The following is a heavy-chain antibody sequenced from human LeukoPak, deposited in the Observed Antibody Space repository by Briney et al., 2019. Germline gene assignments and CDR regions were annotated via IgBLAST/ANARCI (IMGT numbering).Heavy chain of an antibody. CDR2: INPNSGGT. CDR1: GYTFTGYY. J-gene: IGHJ5*02. Sequence: ASVKVPCKASGYTFTGYYMHWVRQAPGQGLEWMGWINPNSGGTNYAQKFQGRVTMTRDTSISTAYMELSRLRSDDTAVYYCASLELWFGELLSPSWGQGTLVTVSS. D-gene: IGHD3-10*01. V-gene: IGHV1-2*02. CDR3: ASLELWFGELLSPS.